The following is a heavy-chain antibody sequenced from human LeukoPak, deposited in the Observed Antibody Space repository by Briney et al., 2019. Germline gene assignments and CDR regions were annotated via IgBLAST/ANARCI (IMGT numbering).Heavy chain of an antibody. CDR2: IYTSGST. CDR1: GGSIGSYY. V-gene: IGHV4-4*07. CDR3: ARSRSYDILTGELDTFDY. Sequence: SETLSLTCTVSGGSIGSYYWSWIRQPAGKGLEWIGRIYTSGSTNYNPSLKSRVTMSVDTSKNQFSLKLSSVTAADTAVYYCARSRSYDILTGELDTFDYWGQGTLVTVSS. D-gene: IGHD3-9*01. J-gene: IGHJ4*02.